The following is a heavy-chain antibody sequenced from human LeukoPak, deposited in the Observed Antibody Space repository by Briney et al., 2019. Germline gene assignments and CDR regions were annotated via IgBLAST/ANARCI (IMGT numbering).Heavy chain of an antibody. Sequence: GGSLKLSCAASGFTFSGSAMHWVRQASGKGLEWVGRIRSKANSYATAYAASVKGRFTISRDDSKNTAYLQMNSLKTEDTAVYYCTSLGGSGWPSGMDVWGQGSTVTVSS. J-gene: IGHJ6*02. D-gene: IGHD6-19*01. V-gene: IGHV3-73*01. CDR1: GFTFSGSA. CDR3: TSLGGSGWPSGMDV. CDR2: IRSKANSYAT.